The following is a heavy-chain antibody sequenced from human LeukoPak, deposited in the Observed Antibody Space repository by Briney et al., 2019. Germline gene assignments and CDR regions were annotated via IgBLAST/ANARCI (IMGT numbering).Heavy chain of an antibody. CDR2: ISGGGGST. CDR3: AREKEEYYYGSGSYNWFDP. Sequence: GGSLRLSCAASGFTFSSYAMSWVRRAPGKGLEWVSFISGGGGSTYFADSVKGRFTISRDNAKNSLYLQMNSLRAEDTAVYYCAREKEEYYYGSGSYNWFDPWGQGTLVTVSS. CDR1: GFTFSSYA. V-gene: IGHV3-23*01. D-gene: IGHD3-10*01. J-gene: IGHJ5*02.